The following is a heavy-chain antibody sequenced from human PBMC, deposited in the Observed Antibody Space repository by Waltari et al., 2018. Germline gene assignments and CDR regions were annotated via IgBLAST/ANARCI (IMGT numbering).Heavy chain of an antibody. D-gene: IGHD5-12*01. V-gene: IGHV3-21*01. CDR3: ARVSAEMAFDQ. CDR1: GFTFSRHS. Sequence: EVQLVESGGGLVKLGGSLGLSCVASGFTFSRHSMNWFRQAPGKGLEWVSSISSDGSYVYYGDSAKGRFTISRDNAKNSLYLEVSSLRVDDTAVYSCARVSAEMAFDQWAQGTLVTVSS. J-gene: IGHJ4*02. CDR2: ISSDGSYV.